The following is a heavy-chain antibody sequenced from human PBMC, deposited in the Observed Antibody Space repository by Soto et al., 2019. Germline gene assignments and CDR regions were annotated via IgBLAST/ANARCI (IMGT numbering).Heavy chain of an antibody. CDR3: ARDHYGDYGQFDY. J-gene: IGHJ4*02. CDR2: IIPIFGTA. D-gene: IGHD4-17*01. CDR1: GGTFSSYA. V-gene: IGHV1-69*12. Sequence: QVQLVQSGAEVKKPGSSVKVSCKASGGTFSSYAISWVRQAPGQGLGWMGGIIPIFGTANYAQKFQGRVTITADESTSTAERGRSSLRSEDTAVYYCARDHYGDYGQFDYWGQGTLVTVSS.